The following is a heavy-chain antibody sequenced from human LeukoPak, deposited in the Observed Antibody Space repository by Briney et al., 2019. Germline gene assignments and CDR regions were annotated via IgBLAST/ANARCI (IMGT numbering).Heavy chain of an antibody. CDR1: EFTFSTYS. Sequence: PGGSLRLSCAASEFTFSTYSMNWVRQAPGKGLEWVSSISSSSSYIYCADSVKGRFTISRDNAKNSLYLQMNSLRAEGTAVYYCARGENNYGYYYFDYWGQGTLVTVSS. CDR2: ISSSSSYI. CDR3: ARGENNYGYYYFDY. V-gene: IGHV3-21*01. D-gene: IGHD5-18*01. J-gene: IGHJ4*02.